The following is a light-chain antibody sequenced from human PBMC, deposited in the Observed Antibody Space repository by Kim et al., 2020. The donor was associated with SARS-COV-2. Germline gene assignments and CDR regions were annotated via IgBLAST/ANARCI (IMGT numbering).Light chain of an antibody. CDR1: QSINSAY. V-gene: IGKV3-20*01. CDR3: QHYGSSPWT. Sequence: PGERATLSCRASQSINSAYLAWFQQKPGQAPRLLIYGTSTRANGIPDRFSGSGSGTDFTLTITRLESEDFVVYYCQHYGSSPWTFGQGTKVDIK. J-gene: IGKJ1*01. CDR2: GTS.